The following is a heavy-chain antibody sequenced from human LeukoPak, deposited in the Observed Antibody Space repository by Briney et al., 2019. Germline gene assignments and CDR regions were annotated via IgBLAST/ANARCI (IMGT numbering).Heavy chain of an antibody. Sequence: PGGSLSLSCAASGFTFSDYYMSWIRQAPGKGLEWVSYISSSGSTIYYADSVKGRFTISRDNAKNSLYLQMNSLRAEDTALYYCARDTANWGSRGQDFDYWGQGTLVTVSS. CDR1: GFTFSDYY. V-gene: IGHV3-11*01. CDR3: ARDTANWGSRGQDFDY. D-gene: IGHD7-27*01. J-gene: IGHJ4*02. CDR2: ISSSGSTI.